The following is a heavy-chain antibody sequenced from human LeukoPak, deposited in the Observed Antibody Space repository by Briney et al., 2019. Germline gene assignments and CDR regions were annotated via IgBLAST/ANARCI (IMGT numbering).Heavy chain of an antibody. CDR2: IYYSGST. CDR3: ARVLRAASWRSYDY. Sequence: PSETLSLTCTVSGGSVSNSLYYWSWIRQPPGKGLEWIGYIYYSGSTNYNPSLKSRVTISIDTSRNQFSLGLNSMTAADTAIYYCARVLRAASWRSYDYWGQGSLVTVSS. D-gene: IGHD5-18*01. J-gene: IGHJ4*02. CDR1: GGSVSNSLYY. V-gene: IGHV4-61*01.